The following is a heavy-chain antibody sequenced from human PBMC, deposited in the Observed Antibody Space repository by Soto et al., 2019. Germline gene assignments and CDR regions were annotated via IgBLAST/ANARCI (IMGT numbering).Heavy chain of an antibody. V-gene: IGHV4-30-2*01. CDR1: GGSISSGGYS. CDR2: IYHRGST. D-gene: IGHD3-22*01. CDR3: ARAAMYYDSSGYYYYFDY. J-gene: IGHJ4*02. Sequence: QLQLQEFGSGLVKPSQTLSLTCAVSGGSISSGGYSWSWIRQPPGKGLEWNRYIYHRGSTYYNPSLKSRVTKSVDRSNNQFSLKLSSVTAADTAVYYCARAAMYYDSSGYYYYFDYWRQGTLVTVAS.